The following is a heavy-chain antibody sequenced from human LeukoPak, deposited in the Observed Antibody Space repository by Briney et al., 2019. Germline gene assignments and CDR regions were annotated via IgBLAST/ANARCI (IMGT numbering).Heavy chain of an antibody. D-gene: IGHD6-13*01. CDR1: GFTFSSYG. CDR3: AKDIFRIAAAGMVDY. V-gene: IGHV3-30*18. Sequence: PGRSLRLSCAASGFTFSSYGMHWVRQAPGKGLEWVAVISYDGSNKYYADSVKGRFTISRDNSKNTLYLQMNSLRAEDTAVYYCAKDIFRIAAAGMVDYWGQGTLVTVSS. J-gene: IGHJ4*02. CDR2: ISYDGSNK.